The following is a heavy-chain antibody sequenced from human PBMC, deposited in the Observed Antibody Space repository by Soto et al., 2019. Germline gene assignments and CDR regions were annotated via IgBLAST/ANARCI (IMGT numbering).Heavy chain of an antibody. CDR1: GFTFSSYW. Sequence: GGSLRLSCAASGFTFSSYWMSWVRQAPGKGLEWGANIKQDGSEKYYVDSVKGRFTISRDKAKNSLYLQMNSLRAEDTAVYYCARVPLYSSSWYYYYYMDVWGKGTTVTVSS. CDR2: IKQDGSEK. D-gene: IGHD6-13*01. J-gene: IGHJ6*03. CDR3: ARVPLYSSSWYYYYYMDV. V-gene: IGHV3-7*01.